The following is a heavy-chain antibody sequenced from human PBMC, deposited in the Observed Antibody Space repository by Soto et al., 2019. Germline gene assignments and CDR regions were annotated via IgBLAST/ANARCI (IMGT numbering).Heavy chain of an antibody. CDR2: ISSSGGST. D-gene: IGHD3-10*01. CDR1: GFTFSSYA. Sequence: GGSLRLSCAACGFTFSSYAMSWVRQAPGKGLEWVSGISSSGGSTYYADSVKGRFTISRDNSKNTLFLRMNRPRVEDTAVYYCMRPAPRGRHYFYFGMDVWGQGTTVTVSS. J-gene: IGHJ6*02. CDR3: MRPAPRGRHYFYFGMDV. V-gene: IGHV3-23*01.